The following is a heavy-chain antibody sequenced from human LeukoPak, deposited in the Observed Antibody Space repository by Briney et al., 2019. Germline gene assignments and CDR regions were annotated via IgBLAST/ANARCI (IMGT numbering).Heavy chain of an antibody. D-gene: IGHD3-10*01. Sequence: SETLSLTCTVSGGSISSYYWSWIRQPPGKGLEWIGYIYYSGSTNYNPSLTSRVTISVDTSKNQFSLKLSSVTAADTAVYYCARGGTMVRGVITRFDYWGQGTLVTVSS. CDR1: GGSISSYY. CDR2: IYYSGST. CDR3: ARGGTMVRGVITRFDY. J-gene: IGHJ4*02. V-gene: IGHV4-59*01.